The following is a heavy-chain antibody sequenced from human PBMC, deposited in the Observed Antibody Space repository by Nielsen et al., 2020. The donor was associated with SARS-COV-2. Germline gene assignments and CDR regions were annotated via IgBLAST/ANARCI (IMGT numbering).Heavy chain of an antibody. CDR2: IGTAGDT. Sequence: GSLRLSCAASGFTFSSYGMHWVRQATGKGLEWVSAIGTAGDTYYPGSVKGRFTISRENAKNSLYLQMNSLRAGDTAVYYCARSSGYYGMDVWGQGTTVTVSS. D-gene: IGHD6-19*01. CDR1: GFTFSSYG. J-gene: IGHJ6*02. CDR3: ARSSGYYGMDV. V-gene: IGHV3-13*01.